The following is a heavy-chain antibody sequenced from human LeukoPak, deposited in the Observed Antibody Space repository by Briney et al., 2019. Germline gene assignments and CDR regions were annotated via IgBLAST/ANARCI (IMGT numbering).Heavy chain of an antibody. CDR2: ISSSGSTI. Sequence: GGSLRLSCAASGFTFSSYWMHWVRQAPGKGLEWVSYISSSGSTIYYADSVKGRFTISRDNAKNSLYLQMNSLRAEDTAVYYCARGYYDYVWGSYRYQYYFDYWGQGTLVTVSS. D-gene: IGHD3-16*02. J-gene: IGHJ4*02. V-gene: IGHV3-48*04. CDR1: GFTFSSYW. CDR3: ARGYYDYVWGSYRYQYYFDY.